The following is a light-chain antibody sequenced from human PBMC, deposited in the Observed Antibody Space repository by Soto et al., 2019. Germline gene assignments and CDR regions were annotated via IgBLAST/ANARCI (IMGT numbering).Light chain of an antibody. Sequence: SYELTQPPSVSVAPGQTARITCGGDNIGSKSVHWYQQKAGQAPVLVVYDGGDRPSGIPARFSGSNSGNTATLTISRVEAVDEADYYCQVWDRTSDQSYVFGTWTKVTAL. V-gene: IGLV3-21*02. J-gene: IGLJ1*01. CDR2: DGG. CDR1: NIGSKS. CDR3: QVWDRTSDQSYV.